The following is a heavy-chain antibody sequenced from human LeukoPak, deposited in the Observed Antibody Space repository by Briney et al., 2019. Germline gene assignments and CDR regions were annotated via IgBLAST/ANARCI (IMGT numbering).Heavy chain of an antibody. CDR1: GGSFSGYY. J-gene: IGHJ4*02. CDR2: INHGGST. V-gene: IGHV4-34*01. Sequence: SETLSLTCAVYGGSFSGYYWSWIRQPPGKGLEWIGEINHGGSTNYNPSLKSRVTISVDTSKNQFSLKLSSVTAADTAVYYCARGGGYTPGHPTPDYWGQGTLVTVSS. CDR3: ARGGGYTPGHPTPDY. D-gene: IGHD5-18*01.